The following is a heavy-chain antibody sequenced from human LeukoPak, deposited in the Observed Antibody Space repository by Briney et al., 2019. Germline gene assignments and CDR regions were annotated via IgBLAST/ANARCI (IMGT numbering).Heavy chain of an antibody. CDR1: GFTFSSYG. J-gene: IGHJ4*02. V-gene: IGHV3-33*01. Sequence: GGSLRLSCAASGFTFSSYGMHWVRQAPGKGLEWVAVIWYDGSDKFYADSVRGRFTISRDNSKKTLYLQMNSLRAEDTAVYHCARDRIVGASSLIYWGQGTLVTVSS. D-gene: IGHD1-26*01. CDR2: IWYDGSDK. CDR3: ARDRIVGASSLIY.